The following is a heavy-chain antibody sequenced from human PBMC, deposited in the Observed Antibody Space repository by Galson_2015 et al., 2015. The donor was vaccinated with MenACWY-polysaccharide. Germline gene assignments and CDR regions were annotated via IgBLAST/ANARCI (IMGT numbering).Heavy chain of an antibody. CDR2: FDPEDDEI. CDR1: GHSLTTLS. D-gene: IGHD3-10*01. Sequence: SVKVSCKVSGHSLTTLSIHWIRPPPGKGLEWMGGFDPEDDEIIYAHKFQGRLIMTEDTSTDTAHMDLSSLTSEDTAVYYCALDYGSGRGGLFELGGQWTTVIVSS. J-gene: IGHJ3*01. V-gene: IGHV1-24*01. CDR3: ALDYGSGRGGLFEL.